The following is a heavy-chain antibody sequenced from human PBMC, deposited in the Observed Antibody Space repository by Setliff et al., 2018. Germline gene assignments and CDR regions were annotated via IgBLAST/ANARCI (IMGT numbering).Heavy chain of an antibody. D-gene: IGHD2-15*01. CDR2: IGGHNDDP. Sequence: GASVKVSCKASGYPFNNYGISWLRQTPGQGLEWMGWIGGHNDDPLFAQKFQDRVIMTIDPSTTTAYMELKTLRSDDTAVYYCARGRGPDIVVTIPGDYWGQGTQVTVSS. CDR1: GYPFNNYG. V-gene: IGHV1-18*01. CDR3: ARGRGPDIVVTIPGDY. J-gene: IGHJ4*02.